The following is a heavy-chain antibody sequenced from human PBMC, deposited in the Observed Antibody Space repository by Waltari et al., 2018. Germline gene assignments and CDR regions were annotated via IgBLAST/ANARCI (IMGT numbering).Heavy chain of an antibody. Sequence: QVQLQQWGAGLLKPSETLSLTCAVYGGSFSGYYWSWIRQPPGKGLEWIGEINHSGSTNYNPSLKSRVTISVDTSKNQFSLKLSSVTAADAAVYYFARVTQRITVFGVVIIGGYFDYWGQGTLVTVSS. CDR1: GGSFSGYY. CDR3: ARVTQRITVFGVVIIGGYFDY. D-gene: IGHD3-3*01. CDR2: INHSGST. V-gene: IGHV4-34*01. J-gene: IGHJ4*02.